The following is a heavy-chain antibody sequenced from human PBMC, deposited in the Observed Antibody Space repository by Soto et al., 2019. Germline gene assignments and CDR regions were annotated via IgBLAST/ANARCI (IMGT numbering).Heavy chain of an antibody. V-gene: IGHV3-23*01. Sequence: PGGSLRLSCAASGFTFSSYAMSWVRQAPGKGPERVSAISGSGGSTYYADSVKGRFTISRDNSKNTLYLQMNSLRAEDTAVYYCAKDMYDSSGYYHYWGQGTLVTVSS. J-gene: IGHJ4*02. D-gene: IGHD3-22*01. CDR1: GFTFSSYA. CDR2: ISGSGGST. CDR3: AKDMYDSSGYYHY.